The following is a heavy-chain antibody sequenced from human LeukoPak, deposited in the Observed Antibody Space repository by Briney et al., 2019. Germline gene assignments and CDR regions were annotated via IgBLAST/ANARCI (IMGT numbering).Heavy chain of an antibody. Sequence: GESLKISCKGPGYSFTSYWIGWVRQMPGKGLEWMGIIYPGDSDTRYSPSFQGQVTISADKSISTAYLQWSSLKASDTAMYYCARRDDYYYGSGSYWVYWGQGTLVTVSS. J-gene: IGHJ4*02. CDR3: ARRDDYYYGSGSYWVY. CDR1: GYSFTSYW. V-gene: IGHV5-51*01. CDR2: IYPGDSDT. D-gene: IGHD3-10*01.